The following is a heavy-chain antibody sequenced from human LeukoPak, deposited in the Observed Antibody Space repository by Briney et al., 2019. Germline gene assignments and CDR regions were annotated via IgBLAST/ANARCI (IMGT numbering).Heavy chain of an antibody. CDR3: ARNGVVVIEGYYYYYMDV. CDR2: INPTSGGT. V-gene: IGHV1-2*02. D-gene: IGHD3-22*01. Sequence: ASVKVSCKASGHTFTAYYTHWIRQAPGQGLEWMGWINPTSGGTNYAQKFQGRVTMTRDMSTSTVYMELSSLRSEDTAVYYCARNGVVVIEGYYYYYMDVWGKGTTVTVSS. CDR1: GHTFTAYY. J-gene: IGHJ6*03.